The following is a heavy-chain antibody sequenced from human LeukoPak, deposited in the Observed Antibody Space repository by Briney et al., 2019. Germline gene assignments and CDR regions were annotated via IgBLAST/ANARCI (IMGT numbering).Heavy chain of an antibody. J-gene: IGHJ4*02. CDR1: GYTLTELS. D-gene: IGHD6-19*01. CDR2: FDPEDGET. Sequence: ASVKVSCKVSGYTLTELSMHWVRQASGKGLEWMGGFDPEDGETIYAQKFQGRVTMTEDTSTDTTYMELSSLRSEDTAVYYCATSYTSGWYRFDYWGQGTLVTVSS. CDR3: ATSYTSGWYRFDY. V-gene: IGHV1-24*01.